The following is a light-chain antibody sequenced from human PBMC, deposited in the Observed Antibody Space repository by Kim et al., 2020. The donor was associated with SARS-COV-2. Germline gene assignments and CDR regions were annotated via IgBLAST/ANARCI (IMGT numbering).Light chain of an antibody. V-gene: IGLV3-19*01. CDR2: GKN. CDR1: SLRSYY. J-gene: IGLJ3*02. Sequence: ALGQTVRITCQGDSLRSYYASWYQQKPGQAPVLVIYGKNNRPSGIPDRFSGSSSGNTASLTITGAQAEDEADYYCNSRDSSGNPWVFGVGTKLTVL. CDR3: NSRDSSGNPWV.